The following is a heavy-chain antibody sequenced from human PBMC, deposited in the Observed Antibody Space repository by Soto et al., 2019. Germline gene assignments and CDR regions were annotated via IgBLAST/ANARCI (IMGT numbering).Heavy chain of an antibody. Sequence: SETLSLTCTVSGGSISSSSYYWGWIRQPPGKGLEWIGSIYYSGSTYYNPSLKSRVTISVDTSKNQFSLKLSSVTAADTAVYYCARQYSSSWHRPNWFDPWGQGTLVTVSS. CDR1: GGSISSSSYY. J-gene: IGHJ5*02. V-gene: IGHV4-39*01. CDR2: IYYSGST. CDR3: ARQYSSSWHRPNWFDP. D-gene: IGHD6-13*01.